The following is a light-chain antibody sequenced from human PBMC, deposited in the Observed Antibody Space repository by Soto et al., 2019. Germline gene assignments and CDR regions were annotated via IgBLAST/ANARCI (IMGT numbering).Light chain of an antibody. V-gene: IGKV3-20*01. Sequence: EIVLTQSPGTLSLSPGERATLSCRASQTVSSSYLAWYQQKPGQAPRLLIYGASSRATGIPDRFSGSGSGTDFTLTISRLEPEDFAVYYCQQYGTSPLTLGGWTKVDIK. CDR2: GAS. CDR1: QTVSSSY. J-gene: IGKJ4*01. CDR3: QQYGTSPLT.